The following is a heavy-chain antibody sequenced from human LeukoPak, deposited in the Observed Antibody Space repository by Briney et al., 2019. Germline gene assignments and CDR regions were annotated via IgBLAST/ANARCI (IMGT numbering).Heavy chain of an antibody. Sequence: PGGSLRLSCAASGFTFSNAWMSWVRQAPGKGLEWVGRIKSKTGGGTTDYTAPVKGRFTISRDDSKNTLYLQMNSLKTDDTAVYYCCSYDSMDYWGQGTLVTVSS. CDR1: GFTFSNAW. CDR2: IKSKTGGGTT. J-gene: IGHJ4*02. CDR3: CSYDSMDY. V-gene: IGHV3-15*01. D-gene: IGHD3-16*01.